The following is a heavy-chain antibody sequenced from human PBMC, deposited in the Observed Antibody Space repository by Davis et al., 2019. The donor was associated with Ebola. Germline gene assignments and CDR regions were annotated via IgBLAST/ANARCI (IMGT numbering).Heavy chain of an antibody. J-gene: IGHJ4*02. D-gene: IGHD2-21*01. Sequence: AASVKVSCKASGYTFTSYGISWVRQAPGQGLEWMGWISAYNGNTNYAQKLQGRVTMTRNPSISTAYMELSSLTIDDTAVYYCTRGYSPKCRGGDCVNDFWGQGTLVTVST. CDR3: TRGYSPKCRGGDCVNDF. V-gene: IGHV1-18*01. CDR1: GYTFTSYG. CDR2: ISAYNGNT.